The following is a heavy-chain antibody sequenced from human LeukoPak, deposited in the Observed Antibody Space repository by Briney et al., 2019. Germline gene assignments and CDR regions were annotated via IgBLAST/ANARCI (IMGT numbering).Heavy chain of an antibody. V-gene: IGHV3-74*01. J-gene: IGHJ4*02. CDR3: ARGFQGGLDY. D-gene: IGHD1-26*01. Sequence: GGSLRLSCAASGFTFSSYWMHWVRQAPGKGLVWVSRINTDGSGTTYVDSVKGRFTISRDNAKNTLYLQMNSLRAEDTAVYYCARGFQGGLDYWGQGTLVTISS. CDR2: INTDGSGT. CDR1: GFTFSSYW.